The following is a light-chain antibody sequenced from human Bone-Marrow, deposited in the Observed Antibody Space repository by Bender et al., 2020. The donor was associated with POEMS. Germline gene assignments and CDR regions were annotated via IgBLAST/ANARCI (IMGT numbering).Light chain of an antibody. CDR1: SSDIGAYDF. Sequence: QSALTQPPSASGSPGQSVTISCTGTSSDIGAYDFVSWYQQHPGQAPRLIIFAVNKRPSGVPARFSASTSGSTASLTVSGLQAEDEADSYCSSSVGRSNLVFGGGTKLTVL. CDR2: AVN. J-gene: IGLJ2*01. V-gene: IGLV2-8*01. CDR3: SSSVGRSNLV.